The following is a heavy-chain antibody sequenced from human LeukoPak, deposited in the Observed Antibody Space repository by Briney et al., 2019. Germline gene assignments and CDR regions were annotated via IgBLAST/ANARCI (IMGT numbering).Heavy chain of an antibody. CDR2: IYYSGST. J-gene: IGHJ5*02. CDR1: GGSISSYY. Sequence: SETLSLTCTVSGGSISSYYWSWIRQPPGKGLEWIGYIYYSGSTNYNPSLKSRVTISVDTSKNQFSLKLSSVTAADTAVYYCARMYYYDSSGFDPWGQGTLVTVSS. V-gene: IGHV4-59*01. D-gene: IGHD3-22*01. CDR3: ARMYYYDSSGFDP.